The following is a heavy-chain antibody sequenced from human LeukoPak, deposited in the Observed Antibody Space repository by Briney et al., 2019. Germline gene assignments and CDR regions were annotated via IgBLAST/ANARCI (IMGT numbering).Heavy chain of an antibody. Sequence: SETLSLTYAVYGGSFSGYYWSRIPQPPGKGLEWIGEINHSGSTNYNQSLKSRVTISVDTSKTQFALMLSSVTAAATVVYCCAIADYGSESSLDYWGQGTLVTVSS. D-gene: IGHD3-10*01. CDR3: AIADYGSESSLDY. V-gene: IGHV4-34*01. CDR1: GGSFSGYY. CDR2: INHSGST. J-gene: IGHJ4*02.